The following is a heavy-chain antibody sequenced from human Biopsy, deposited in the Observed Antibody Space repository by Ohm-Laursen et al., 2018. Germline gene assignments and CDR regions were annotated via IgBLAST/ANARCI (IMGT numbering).Heavy chain of an antibody. V-gene: IGHV3-30*18. CDR2: RSYDGSKK. Sequence: SLRLSCTASVFIFSSYAMYWVRQAPGKGLQWVAFRSYDGSKKDYGDSVKGRFTISRDNSKNTLYLQMNNLRAEDTAVYYCAKIAFDSSGANTMRDYWGQGTLVTVFS. J-gene: IGHJ4*02. CDR1: VFIFSSYA. CDR3: AKIAFDSSGANTMRDY. D-gene: IGHD3-22*01.